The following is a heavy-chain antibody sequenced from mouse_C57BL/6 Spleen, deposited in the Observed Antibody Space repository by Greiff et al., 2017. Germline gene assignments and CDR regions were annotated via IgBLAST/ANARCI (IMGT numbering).Heavy chain of an antibody. CDR1: GYSFTGYY. CDR2: INPSTGGT. J-gene: IGHJ3*01. CDR3: SRSALGFWFAY. V-gene: IGHV1-42*01. D-gene: IGHD4-1*01. Sequence: VQLQQSGPELVKPGASVKISCKASGYSFTGYYMNWVKQSPEKSLEWIGEINPSTGGTTYNQKFKAKATLTVDKSSSTAYMQLKSLTSEDSAVYYCSRSALGFWFAYWGKGTLVTVSA.